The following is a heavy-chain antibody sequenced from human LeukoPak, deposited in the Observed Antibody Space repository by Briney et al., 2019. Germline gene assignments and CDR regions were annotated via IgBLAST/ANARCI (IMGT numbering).Heavy chain of an antibody. Sequence: ASVKVSCKASGYTFTSSGISWVRQAPGQGLEWMGWISAYKGNTNYAQKLQGRVTMTTDTSTSTAYMELRSLRSDDTAVYYCARDLAQSVAVGATRYNWFDPWGQGTLVTVSS. CDR1: GYTFTSSG. J-gene: IGHJ5*02. V-gene: IGHV1-18*01. CDR3: ARDLAQSVAVGATRYNWFDP. D-gene: IGHD1-26*01. CDR2: ISAYKGNT.